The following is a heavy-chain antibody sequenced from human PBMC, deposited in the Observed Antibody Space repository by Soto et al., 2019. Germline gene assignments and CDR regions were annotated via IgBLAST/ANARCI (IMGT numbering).Heavy chain of an antibody. CDR3: ARSRWDY. V-gene: IGHV3-48*01. D-gene: IGHD2-15*01. CDR2: ISSTGDNI. J-gene: IGHJ4*02. Sequence: EVQLVESGGGLVQPGGSLRLSCAASALTFSTYSMNWVRQAPGRGLEWVSYISSTGDNIYYADSVNGRFTISRDNAKNSLYLQMNSLRVDDTAVYYCARSRWDYWGQGTLVTVSS. CDR1: ALTFSTYS.